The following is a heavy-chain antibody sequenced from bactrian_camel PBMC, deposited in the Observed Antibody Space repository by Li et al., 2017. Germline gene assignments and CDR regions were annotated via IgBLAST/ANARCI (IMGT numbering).Heavy chain of an antibody. CDR3: AADRALDDDCYVGSLHTDFAY. CDR1: GYSFGGRR. CDR2: LDSDGTT. J-gene: IGHJ6*01. Sequence: DVQLVESGGGSVQAGGSLRLSCAASGYSFGGRRVGWFRQAPGKSREGVAVLDSDGTTCYAQSVEGRFTISRDNAKNTLYLQMNNLKPEDTAMYYCAADRALDDDCYVGSLHTDFAYRGQGTQVTVS. D-gene: IGHD3*01. V-gene: IGHV3S66*01.